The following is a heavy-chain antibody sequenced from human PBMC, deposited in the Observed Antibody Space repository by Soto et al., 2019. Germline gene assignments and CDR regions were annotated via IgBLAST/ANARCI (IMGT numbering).Heavy chain of an antibody. D-gene: IGHD2-2*03. CDR2: VIGSGSST. V-gene: IGHV3-23*01. CDR3: AKMDKRGYYYYGMDV. J-gene: IGHJ6*02. CDR1: GFTFNNYA. Sequence: EVQVLESGGGLVQPGESLRLSCAASGFTFNNYAMSWVRQAPGKGLEWVSAVIGSGSSTYYADSVKGQFTISRDNSKNTLYLQMNSLRAEDTAVYYCAKMDKRGYYYYGMDVWGQGTTVTVAS.